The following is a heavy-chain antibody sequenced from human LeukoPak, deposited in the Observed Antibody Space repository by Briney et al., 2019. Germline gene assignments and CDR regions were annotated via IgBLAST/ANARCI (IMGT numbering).Heavy chain of an antibody. V-gene: IGHV1-8*03. CDR2: MNHNSGNT. CDR3: ARANVRITIFGVVIGYYFDY. Sequence: ASVKVSCKASGYTFTSYDINWVGQATGQGREGMGWMNHNSGNTGYVQKFQGRVTITRNTSISTAYMELSILRSEDTAVYYCARANVRITIFGVVIGYYFDYWGQGTLVTVSS. J-gene: IGHJ4*02. CDR1: GYTFTSYD. D-gene: IGHD3-3*01.